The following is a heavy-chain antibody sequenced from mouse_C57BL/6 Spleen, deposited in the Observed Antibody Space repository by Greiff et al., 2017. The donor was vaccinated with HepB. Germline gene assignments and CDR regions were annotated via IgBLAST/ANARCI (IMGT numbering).Heavy chain of an antibody. CDR1: GYSFTGYY. J-gene: IGHJ1*03. Sequence: EVQLQESGPELVKPGASVKISCKASGYSFTGYYMNWVKQSPEKSLEWIGEINPSTGGTTYNQKFKAKATLTVDKSSSTAYMQLKSLTSEDSAVYYCARMELTGTRSPNGYFDVWGTGTTVTVSS. CDR2: INPSTGGT. D-gene: IGHD4-1*01. CDR3: ARMELTGTRSPNGYFDV. V-gene: IGHV1-42*01.